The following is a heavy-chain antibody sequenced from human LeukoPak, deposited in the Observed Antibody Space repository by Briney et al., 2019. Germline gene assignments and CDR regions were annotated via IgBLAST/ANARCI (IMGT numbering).Heavy chain of an antibody. CDR1: GYTFTSYG. CDR3: ARVRTGGQPHPKNWFDP. V-gene: IGHV1-18*01. D-gene: IGHD3-16*01. CDR2: ISAYNGNT. Sequence: GASVKVSCKASGYTFTSYGISWVRQAPGQGLEWMGWISAYNGNTNYAQKFQGRVTMTRDTSISTAYMELSRLRSDDTAVYYCARVRTGGQPHPKNWFDPWGQGTLVTVSS. J-gene: IGHJ5*02.